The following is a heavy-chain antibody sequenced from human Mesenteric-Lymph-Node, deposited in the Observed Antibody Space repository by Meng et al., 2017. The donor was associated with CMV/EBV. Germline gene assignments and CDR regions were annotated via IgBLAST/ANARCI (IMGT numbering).Heavy chain of an antibody. CDR1: GFTFSDFY. V-gene: IGHV3-11*04. D-gene: IGHD2-2*01. J-gene: IGHJ6*02. CDR2: ISVTGSTV. Sequence: GESLKISCAASGFTFSDFYMTWIRQAPGTGLEWISYISVTGSTVYYADSVKGRFTISRDNAQNSLYLQMNSLGAGDTAVYYCARGQWYQLLGRDYYFGMGVWGQGTTVTVS. CDR3: ARGQWYQLLGRDYYFGMGV.